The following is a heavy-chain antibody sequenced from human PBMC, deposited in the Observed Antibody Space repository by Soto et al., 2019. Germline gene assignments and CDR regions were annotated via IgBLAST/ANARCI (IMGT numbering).Heavy chain of an antibody. J-gene: IGHJ5*02. Sequence: TLYLTCTVSGGSISSSGYYWSWIRQHPGKGLEWIGHIYYSGSTYYNPSLKSRVTISVDTSKNQFSLKLSSVTAADTAMYYCVRLRYCSSTSCHRFDPWGQGTLVTVSS. D-gene: IGHD2-2*02. V-gene: IGHV4-31*03. CDR1: GGSISSSGYY. CDR3: VRLRYCSSTSCHRFDP. CDR2: IYYSGST.